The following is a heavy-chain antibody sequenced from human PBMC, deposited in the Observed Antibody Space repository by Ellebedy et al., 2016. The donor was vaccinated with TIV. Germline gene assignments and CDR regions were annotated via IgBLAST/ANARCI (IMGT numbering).Heavy chain of an antibody. J-gene: IGHJ4*02. Sequence: GESLKISXAASGFTFSSYAMSWVRQAPGKGLEWVSSISSSSSYIYYADSVKGRFTISRDNAKNSLYLQMNSLRAEDTAVYYCARSRYCSSTSCSGGFDYWGQGTLVTVSS. CDR3: ARSRYCSSTSCSGGFDY. CDR2: ISSSSSYI. CDR1: GFTFSSYA. V-gene: IGHV3-21*01. D-gene: IGHD2-2*01.